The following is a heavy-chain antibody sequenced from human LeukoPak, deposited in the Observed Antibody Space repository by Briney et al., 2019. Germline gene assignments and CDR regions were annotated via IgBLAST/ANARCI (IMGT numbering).Heavy chain of an antibody. Sequence: SETLSLTCTVSGDSISGSSYYWGWIRQPPGKGLEWIGSIYHSGSTYHKPSLKSRVTISVDTSKNQFSLKLSSVTAADTAVYYCARAGAEAAAGTPFDYWGQGTLVTVSS. V-gene: IGHV4-39*07. D-gene: IGHD6-13*01. CDR2: IYHSGST. CDR3: ARAGAEAAAGTPFDY. CDR1: GDSISGSSYY. J-gene: IGHJ4*02.